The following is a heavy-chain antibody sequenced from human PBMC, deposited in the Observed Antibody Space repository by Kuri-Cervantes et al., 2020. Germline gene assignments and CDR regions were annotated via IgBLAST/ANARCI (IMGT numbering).Heavy chain of an antibody. J-gene: IGHJ4*02. V-gene: IGHV3-48*02. CDR3: ARGGGFVVVTAGDY. Sequence: GESLKISCAASGFTFTSYSMNWVRQAPGKELEWISYINPVSGAKYYADSVKGRFTISRDDAKNSLDLQMSSLTDEDTAVYYCARGGGFVVVTAGDYWGQGTLVTVSS. D-gene: IGHD2-21*02. CDR2: INPVSGAK. CDR1: GFTFTSYS.